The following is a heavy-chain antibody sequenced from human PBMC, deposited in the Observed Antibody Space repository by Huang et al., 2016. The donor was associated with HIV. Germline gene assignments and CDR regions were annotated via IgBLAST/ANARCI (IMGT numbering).Heavy chain of an antibody. CDR2: VYYIGTT. J-gene: IGHJ5*01. Sequence: QVQLQQSGPGLVKPSETLSLTCSVSGGSISSIYYFWGGIRQPPGKGLGWIGCVYYIGTTYYNPSRKSRVTISIDTSKNQFSLRLTSVTASDTAVYYCASENCVGGTCGFRFDSWGQGALVSVSS. CDR3: ASENCVGGTCGFRFDS. CDR1: GGSISSIYYF. V-gene: IGHV4-39*01. D-gene: IGHD2-15*01.